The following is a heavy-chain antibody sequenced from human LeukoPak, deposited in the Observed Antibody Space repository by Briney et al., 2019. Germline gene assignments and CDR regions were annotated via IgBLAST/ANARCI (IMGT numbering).Heavy chain of an antibody. CDR2: INANSGTR. D-gene: IGHD6-19*01. Sequence: GGSLRLACEASGFAFSFLAMSWLRQAPGKGLEWVSTINANSGTRSYAASVRGRFTISRDNSKNTLYQQLNTLQADDTAVYYCAKPMSGGLGVAADWFAPWGQGTLVVVSS. CDR1: GFAFSFLA. J-gene: IGHJ5*02. CDR3: AKPMSGGLGVAADWFAP. V-gene: IGHV3-23*01.